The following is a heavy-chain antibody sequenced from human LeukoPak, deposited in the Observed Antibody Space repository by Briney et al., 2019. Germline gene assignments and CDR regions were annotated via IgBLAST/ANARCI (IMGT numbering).Heavy chain of an antibody. Sequence: SGGSLRLSCAASGFTFSSYSMNWVRQAPGKGLEWVSSISSSSSYIYYADSVKGRFTISRDNAKNSLYLQMNSLRAEDTAVYYCARWNSDGYYDSSGYYGGYWGQGTLVTVSS. D-gene: IGHD3-22*01. J-gene: IGHJ4*02. CDR2: ISSSSSYI. CDR1: GFTFSSYS. V-gene: IGHV3-21*01. CDR3: ARWNSDGYYDSSGYYGGY.